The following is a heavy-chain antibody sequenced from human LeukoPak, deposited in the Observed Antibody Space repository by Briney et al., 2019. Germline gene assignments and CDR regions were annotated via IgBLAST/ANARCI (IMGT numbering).Heavy chain of an antibody. CDR2: MNPNSGNT. CDR1: GYTFTSYD. Sequence: ASVKVSCKASGYTFTSYDINWVRQATGQGLEWVGWMNPNSGNTGYAQKFQGRVTMTRNTSISTAYMELSSLRSEDTAVYYCARGTGYCSGGSCYADYWGQGTLVTVSS. CDR3: ARGTGYCSGGSCYADY. D-gene: IGHD2-15*01. V-gene: IGHV1-8*01. J-gene: IGHJ4*02.